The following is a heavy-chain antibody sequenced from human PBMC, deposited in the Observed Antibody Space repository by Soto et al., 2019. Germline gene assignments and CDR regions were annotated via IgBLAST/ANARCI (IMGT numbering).Heavy chain of an antibody. V-gene: IGHV4-34*01. Sequence: QVQLQQWGAGLLKPSETLSLTCAVYGGSLSGSYWTWIRQPPGKGLEWIGEINHSGSTNYNPSLKSRLTMSVETSRSQFALKLGSVTAADTAVYYCARASGGMDVWGQGTTVTVSS. CDR2: INHSGST. CDR3: ARASGGMDV. J-gene: IGHJ6*02. D-gene: IGHD6-19*01. CDR1: GGSLSGSY.